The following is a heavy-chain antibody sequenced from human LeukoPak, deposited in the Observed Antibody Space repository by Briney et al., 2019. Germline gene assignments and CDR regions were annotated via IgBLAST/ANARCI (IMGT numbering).Heavy chain of an antibody. CDR3: ARAAQVTGRPNLGGHFDY. Sequence: GGSLRLSCAASGFTFSSYAMSWVRQAPGKGLEWVSAISGSGGSTYYADSVKGRFTISRDNSKNTLYLKMNSLRVEDTAVYYCARAAQVTGRPNLGGHFDYWGQGTLVTVSS. CDR1: GFTFSSYA. J-gene: IGHJ4*02. D-gene: IGHD6-6*01. V-gene: IGHV3-23*01. CDR2: ISGSGGST.